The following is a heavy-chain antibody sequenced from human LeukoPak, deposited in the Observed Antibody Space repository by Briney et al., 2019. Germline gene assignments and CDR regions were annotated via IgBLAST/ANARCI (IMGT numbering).Heavy chain of an antibody. Sequence: SETLSLTCTVSGGSISSSSYYWGWIRQPPGKGLEWIGSIDYSGSTYYNPSLKSRVTISVDTSKNQCSLKLSSVTAADTAVYYCAREEITRGIAVAGSRFDYWGQGTLVTVSS. D-gene: IGHD6-19*01. CDR3: AREEITRGIAVAGSRFDY. CDR1: GGSISSSSYY. CDR2: IDYSGST. J-gene: IGHJ4*02. V-gene: IGHV4-39*07.